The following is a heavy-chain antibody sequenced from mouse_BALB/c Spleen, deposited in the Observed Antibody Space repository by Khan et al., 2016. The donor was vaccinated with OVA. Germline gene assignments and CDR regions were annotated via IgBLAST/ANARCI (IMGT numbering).Heavy chain of an antibody. D-gene: IGHD2-14*01. Sequence: EVKLEESGPGLVKPSQSLSLTCTVTGYSITSDYAWNWIRQFPGNKLEWMGYISSTGSTSYNPSLQSRISITRDTSKNQFFLQLKSVTTEDTATYYCARSLYYSYGYALDCWGRGTSVTVSS. CDR3: ARSLYYSYGYALDC. J-gene: IGHJ4*01. V-gene: IGHV3-2*02. CDR1: GYSITSDYA. CDR2: ISSTGST.